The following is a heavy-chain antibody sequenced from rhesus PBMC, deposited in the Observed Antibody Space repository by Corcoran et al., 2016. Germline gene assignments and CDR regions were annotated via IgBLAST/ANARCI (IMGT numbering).Heavy chain of an antibody. CDR2: INRGEGST. D-gene: IGHD6-25*01. V-gene: IGHV3S5*01. CDR3: AKAGGAAAVV. Sequence: EVQLVETGGGLVQPGGSLKLSCAGSGFTFSSYGMSWVREAPGKGLEWFQAINRGEGSTYYADSVKGRFTISRDNSKNTLSLQMNSLRAEDTAVYYCAKAGGAAAVVWGQGVLVTVSS. J-gene: IGHJ4*01. CDR1: GFTFSSYG.